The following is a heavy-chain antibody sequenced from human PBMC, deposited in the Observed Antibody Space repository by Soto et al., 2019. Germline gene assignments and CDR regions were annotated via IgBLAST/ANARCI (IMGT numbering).Heavy chain of an antibody. CDR3: ARDHDYGDDLFDY. V-gene: IGHV3-21*01. CDR2: ISSSRSYI. CDR1: GFTFSSYS. Sequence: EVQLVESGGGLVKPGGSLRLSCAASGFTFSSYSMNWVRQAPGKGLEWVSSISSSRSYIYYADSVKGRFTISRDNAKNSLYLQMNSLRAEDTAVYYCARDHDYGDDLFDYWGQGTLVTVSS. D-gene: IGHD4-17*01. J-gene: IGHJ4*02.